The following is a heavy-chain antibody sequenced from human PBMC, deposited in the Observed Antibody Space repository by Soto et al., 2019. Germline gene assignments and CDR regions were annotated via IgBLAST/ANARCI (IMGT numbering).Heavy chain of an antibody. Sequence: SLRLSRAASGFTFSSCGMHWGRQAPGKGLEWVAVIWYDGSNKYYADSVKGRFTISRDNSKNTLYLQMNSLRAEDTAVYYCARGAAGLYYYGMDVWGQGTTVTVSS. V-gene: IGHV3-33*01. CDR2: IWYDGSNK. J-gene: IGHJ6*02. CDR3: ARGAAGLYYYGMDV. CDR1: GFTFSSCG. D-gene: IGHD6-13*01.